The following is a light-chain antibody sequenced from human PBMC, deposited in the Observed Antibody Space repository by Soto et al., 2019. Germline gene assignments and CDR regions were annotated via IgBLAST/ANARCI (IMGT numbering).Light chain of an antibody. CDR2: DAS. J-gene: IGKJ2*01. CDR3: QQRSNWPLYT. V-gene: IGKV3-11*01. CDR1: QSVNHY. Sequence: EIVLTQSPATLSFSPGETATLSCRASQSVNHYLAWYQQKPGQAPRLLIYDASNRATGIPARFSGSGSGTDFTLTISSLEPEDFAVYYCQQRSNWPLYTFGQGTNLEIK.